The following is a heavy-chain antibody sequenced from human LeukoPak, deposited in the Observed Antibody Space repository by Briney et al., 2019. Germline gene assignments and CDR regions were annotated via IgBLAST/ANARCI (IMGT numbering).Heavy chain of an antibody. Sequence: ASVNVSCKASGYSFTSSGISWVRQAPGQGLEWLGWVSAYNGNTNYAQKFQVRVTMTTDTSTSTAYMALRRLRSDDTAVYYCARGMSRWYYYYYYMDVWGKGTTVTVSS. D-gene: IGHD6-13*01. V-gene: IGHV1-18*01. CDR3: ARGMSRWYYYYYYMDV. CDR2: VSAYNGNT. CDR1: GYSFTSSG. J-gene: IGHJ6*03.